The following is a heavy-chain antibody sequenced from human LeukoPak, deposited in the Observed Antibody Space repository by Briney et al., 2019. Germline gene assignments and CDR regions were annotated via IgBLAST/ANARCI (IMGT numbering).Heavy chain of an antibody. V-gene: IGHV1-46*01. CDR2: INPSGGST. CDR1: GYTFTSYY. J-gene: IGHJ4*02. CDR3: ARETLPGIAVAGTLDY. D-gene: IGHD6-19*01. Sequence: ASVKVSCKASGYTFTSYYMHWVRQAPGQGLEWMGIINPSGGSTSYAQKFQGRVTMTRETSTSTVYMELSSLRSEDTAVYYCARETLPGIAVAGTLDYWGQGTLVTVSS.